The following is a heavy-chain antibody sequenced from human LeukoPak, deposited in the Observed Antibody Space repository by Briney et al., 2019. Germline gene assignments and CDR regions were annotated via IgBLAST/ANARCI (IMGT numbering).Heavy chain of an antibody. V-gene: IGHV3-23*01. CDR1: GFTFSTSG. D-gene: IGHD6-13*01. CDR3: AKSPSRYSSSWYYYYYGMDV. CDR2: ISGSGGTP. Sequence: GGSLRLSCAASGFTFSTSGMTWVRQAPGKGLDWVSIISGSGGTPYYTDSVKGRFTISRDNSKNTLYLQMNSLRAEDTAVYYCAKSPSRYSSSWYYYYYGMDVWGQGTTVTVSS. J-gene: IGHJ6*02.